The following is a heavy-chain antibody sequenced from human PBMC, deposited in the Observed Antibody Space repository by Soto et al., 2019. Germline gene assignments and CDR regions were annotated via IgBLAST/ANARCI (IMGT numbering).Heavy chain of an antibody. Sequence: QLQLRESGPGLVKPSETLSLTCTVSGNSISGTSSFWAWIRQPPGKNLEWIGSVYYTGGTYYNSSLQSRVFISIGPFKDPFSLSLNSVTGAGTAVFYLTRRGRFTGLFDLWGQGALVTVSS. D-gene: IGHD3-9*01. CDR1: GNSISGTSSF. CDR3: TRRGRFTGLFDL. J-gene: IGHJ4*02. CDR2: VYYTGGT. V-gene: IGHV4-39*01.